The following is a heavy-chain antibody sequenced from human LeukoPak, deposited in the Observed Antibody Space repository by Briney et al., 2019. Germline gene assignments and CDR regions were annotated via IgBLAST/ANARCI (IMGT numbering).Heavy chain of an antibody. CDR2: INHSGST. J-gene: IGHJ5*02. V-gene: IGHV4-34*01. CDR3: ARALGWFDP. Sequence: SETLSLTCAVYGGSFSGYYWSWIRQPPGKGLEWIGEINHSGSTNYNPSLKSRVPISVDTSKNQFSLKLSSVTAADTAVYYCARALGWFDPWGQGTLVTVSS. CDR1: GGSFSGYY. D-gene: IGHD3-16*02.